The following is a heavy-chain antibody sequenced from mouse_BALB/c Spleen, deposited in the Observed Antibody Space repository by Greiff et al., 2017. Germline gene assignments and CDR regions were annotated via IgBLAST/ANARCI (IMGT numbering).Heavy chain of an antibody. V-gene: IGHV5-6*01. J-gene: IGHJ2*01. D-gene: IGHD2-4*01. CDR1: GFTFSSYG. CDR3: ARQDDSYYLDY. CDR2: ISSGGSYT. Sequence: EVQLVESGGDLVKPGGSLKLSCAASGFTFSSYGMSWVRQTPDKRLEWVATISSGGSYTYYPDSVKGRFTISRDNAKNTLYLQMSSLKSEDTAMYYCARQDDSYYLDYWGQGTTLTVSS.